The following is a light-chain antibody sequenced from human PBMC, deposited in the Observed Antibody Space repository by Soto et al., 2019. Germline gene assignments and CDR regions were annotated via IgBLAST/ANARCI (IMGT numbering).Light chain of an antibody. J-gene: IGKJ4*01. CDR3: QLRSNWPPRLT. CDR1: QSVSSY. V-gene: IGKV3-11*01. Sequence: EIVLTQSPATLSLSPGERATLSCRASQSVSSYLAWYQQKPGQAPRLLIYDASNRATGIPARFSGSGSGTDFTLTISSLEPEEFAVYYCQLRSNWPPRLTFGGGTKVEIK. CDR2: DAS.